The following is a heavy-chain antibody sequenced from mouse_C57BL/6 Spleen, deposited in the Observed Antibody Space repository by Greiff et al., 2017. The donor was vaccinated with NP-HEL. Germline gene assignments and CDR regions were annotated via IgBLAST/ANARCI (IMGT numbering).Heavy chain of an antibody. CDR2: ISSGSSTI. CDR3: ARGVYYGYDGAMDY. CDR1: GFTFSDYG. J-gene: IGHJ4*01. D-gene: IGHD2-2*01. V-gene: IGHV5-17*01. Sequence: EVKLVESGGGLVKPGGSLKLSCAASGFTFSDYGMHWVRQAPEKGLEWVAYISSGSSTIYYADTVKGRFTISRDNAKNTLFLQMTSLRSEDTAMYYCARGVYYGYDGAMDYWGQGTSVTVSS.